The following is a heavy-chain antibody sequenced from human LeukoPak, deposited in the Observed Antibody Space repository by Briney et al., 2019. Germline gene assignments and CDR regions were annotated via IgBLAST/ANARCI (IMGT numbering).Heavy chain of an antibody. CDR2: IAYDGSNK. Sequence: GGSLRLSCAASGFTFDTYGMLWVRQAPGKGLEWVAVIAYDGSNKYYADSVKGRFTISRDNPKNTLYLQMNSLRAEDTAVYYCARVMDGDGSSPDYWGQGTLVTVST. CDR3: ARVMDGDGSSPDY. J-gene: IGHJ4*02. D-gene: IGHD5-24*01. CDR1: GFTFDTYG. V-gene: IGHV3-30*03.